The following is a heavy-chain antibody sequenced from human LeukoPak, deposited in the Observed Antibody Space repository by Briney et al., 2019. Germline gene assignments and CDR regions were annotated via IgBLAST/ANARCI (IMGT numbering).Heavy chain of an antibody. D-gene: IGHD2-2*01. CDR2: INHSGST. CDR1: GGSFSGYY. CDR3: ARASGGPLTPVVPAATRGGYYFDY. V-gene: IGHV4-34*01. Sequence: SETLSLTCAVYGGSFSGYYWSWIRQPPGKGLEWIGEINHSGSTNYNPSLKSRVTISVDTSKNQFSLKLSSVTAADTAVYYCARASGGPLTPVVPAATRGGYYFDYWGQGTLVTVSS. J-gene: IGHJ4*02.